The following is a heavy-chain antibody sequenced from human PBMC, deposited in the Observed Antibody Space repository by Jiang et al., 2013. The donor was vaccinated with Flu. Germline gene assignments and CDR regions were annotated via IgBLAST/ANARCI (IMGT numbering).Heavy chain of an antibody. J-gene: IGHJ6*02. V-gene: IGHV3-33*01. CDR3: ARDPSHYGLVGYYGMDV. Sequence: MHWVRQAPGKGLEWVAVTWHDGSNENYEDSVKGRFTISRDNSKKTLYLQMNSLRGEDTAVYYCARDPSHYGLVGYYGMDVWGQGTTVTVSS. D-gene: IGHD3-10*01. CDR2: TWHDGSNE.